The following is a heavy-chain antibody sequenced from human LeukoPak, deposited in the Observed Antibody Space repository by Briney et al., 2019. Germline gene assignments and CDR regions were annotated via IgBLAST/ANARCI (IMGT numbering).Heavy chain of an antibody. CDR2: INHSGST. CDR1: GGSFSGYY. Sequence: SETLSLTCAVYGGSFSGYYWSWIRQPPGKGLEWIGEINHSGSTNYNPSLKSRVTISVDTSKNQFSLKLSSVTAADTAVYYCARLPHMVRGVIITEYYFDYWGQGTLVTVSS. V-gene: IGHV4-34*01. CDR3: ARLPHMVRGVIITEYYFDY. D-gene: IGHD3-10*01. J-gene: IGHJ4*02.